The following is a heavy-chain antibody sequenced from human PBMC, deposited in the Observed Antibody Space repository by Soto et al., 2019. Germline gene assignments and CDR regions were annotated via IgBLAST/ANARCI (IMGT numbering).Heavy chain of an antibody. J-gene: IGHJ5*02. D-gene: IGHD2-2*02. CDR1: GGSITSGDYY. V-gene: IGHV4-30-4*01. CDR2: IYYSGTT. CDR3: ARHTTYTTYPGGLNNWFAP. Sequence: PSETLSLTCTVSGGSITSGDYYWSWIRQPPGKGLQWIGYIYYSGTTYYNPSLKSRVSMSIDTSKNQFSLQLSSVTAADTALYYCARHTTYTTYPGGLNNWFAPWGQGTLVTVSS.